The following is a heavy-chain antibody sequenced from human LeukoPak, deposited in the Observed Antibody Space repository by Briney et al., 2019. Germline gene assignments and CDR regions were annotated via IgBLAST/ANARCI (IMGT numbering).Heavy chain of an antibody. CDR3: AKDHWPRGDFRDTSAYYYTA. D-gene: IGHD3-22*01. CDR2: IRGSGGST. Sequence: GGSLRLSCAASGFTFSSYAMSWVRQAPGKGLDWVSAIRGSGGSTYYADSVKGRFTISRDNSKNTLYLQMSSLKAEDTAVYYCAKDHWPRGDFRDTSAYYYTAWGQGTLVTVSS. CDR1: GFTFSSYA. V-gene: IGHV3-23*01. J-gene: IGHJ4*02.